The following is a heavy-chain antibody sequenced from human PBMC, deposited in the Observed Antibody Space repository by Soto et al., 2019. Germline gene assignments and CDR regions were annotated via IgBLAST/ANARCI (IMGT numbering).Heavy chain of an antibody. Sequence: SLRLSCAASGFTFSSYTMNWVSQAPGKGLEWVSLISARGGSTYYADSVKGRFTISRDNSKNTLYLQMNSLRAEDTGVYYCARDPPNDKTQLDYGMDVWGQGTAVTVSS. CDR3: ARDPPNDKTQLDYGMDV. V-gene: IGHV3-23*01. CDR1: GFTFSSYT. J-gene: IGHJ6*02. D-gene: IGHD2-2*01. CDR2: ISARGGST.